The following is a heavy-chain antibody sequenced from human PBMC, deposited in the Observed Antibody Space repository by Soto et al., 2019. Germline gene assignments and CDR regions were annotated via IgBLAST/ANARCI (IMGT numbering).Heavy chain of an antibody. Sequence: QVQLVESGGGVVQPGRSLRLSCAASGFTFSSYGMHWVRQAPGKGLEWVAVIWYDGSNKYYADSVKGRFTISRDNSKNPLYLQMNGLRATDTAVYCCARSTWEDSSFSVIDSLGQGTLVTLSS. D-gene: IGHD6-6*01. J-gene: IGHJ4*02. V-gene: IGHV3-33*01. CDR1: GFTFSSYG. CDR2: IWYDGSNK. CDR3: ARSTWEDSSFSVIDS.